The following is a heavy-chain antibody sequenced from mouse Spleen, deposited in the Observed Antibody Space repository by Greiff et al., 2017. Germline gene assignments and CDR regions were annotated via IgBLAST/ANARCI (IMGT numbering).Heavy chain of an antibody. Sequence: QVQLKQPGTELVKPGASVKLSCKASGYTFTSYWMHWVKQRPGQGLEWIGNINPSNGGTNYNEKFKSKATLTVDKSSSTAYMQLSSLTSEDSAVYYCARETEDGSYGRGFAYWGQGTLVTVSA. CDR1: GYTFTSYW. J-gene: IGHJ3*01. CDR3: ARETEDGSYGRGFAY. V-gene: IGHV1-53*01. CDR2: INPSNGGT. D-gene: IGHD1-1*02.